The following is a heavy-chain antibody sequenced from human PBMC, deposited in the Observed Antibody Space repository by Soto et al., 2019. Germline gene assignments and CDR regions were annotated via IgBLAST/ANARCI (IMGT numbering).Heavy chain of an antibody. CDR1: GFTFSNAW. J-gene: IGHJ6*02. CDR3: TTLSITIFGVVLMDF. CDR2: IKSKTDGGTT. D-gene: IGHD3-3*01. Sequence: GGSLRLSCAASGFTFSNAWMNWVRQAPGKGLEWVGRIKSKTDGGTTDYAAPVKGRFTISRDDSKNTLYLQMNSLKTEDTAVYYCTTLSITIFGVVLMDFWGQGTTVTVSS. V-gene: IGHV3-15*07.